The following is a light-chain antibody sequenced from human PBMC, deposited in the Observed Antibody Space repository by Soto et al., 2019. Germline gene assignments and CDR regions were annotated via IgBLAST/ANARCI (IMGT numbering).Light chain of an antibody. CDR3: QQYRDLPQT. J-gene: IGKJ1*01. Sequence: EIVLTQSPGTLSLSPGERDTLSCRASQSVRSNYLAWYQQKPGQAPRLLIYNSSTRATGIPDRFSGSGSGTDFTLTISRLEPEDFALYYCQQYRDLPQTFGQGTKVDIK. V-gene: IGKV3-20*01. CDR1: QSVRSNY. CDR2: NSS.